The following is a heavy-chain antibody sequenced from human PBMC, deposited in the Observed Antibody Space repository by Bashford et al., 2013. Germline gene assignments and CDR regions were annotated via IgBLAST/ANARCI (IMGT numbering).Heavy chain of an antibody. D-gene: IGHD4-23*01. J-gene: IGHJ1*01. CDR2: IHSSGSR. CDR3: ARDRGDSGGGAWLQF. V-gene: IGHV4-31*03. Sequence: TLVPHPALSXLAPSKVDLYYWSWIRQHPVKGLEWIGYIHSSGSRYYNPSLRSRATISADSSDNQFSLSLASVTSADTAVYYCARDRGDSGGGAWLQFWGHGTLVTVSS. CDR1: LAPSKVDLYY.